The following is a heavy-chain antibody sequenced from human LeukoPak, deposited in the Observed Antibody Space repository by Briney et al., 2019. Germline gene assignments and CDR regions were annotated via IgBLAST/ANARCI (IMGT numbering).Heavy chain of an antibody. Sequence: PGGSLRLSCAASGFTFSDYDMSWVRQAPGEGLEWVSSMTTTSSYMYYADSVKGRFTMSRDNAKNSLYLQMNSLRAEDTAVYYCARGLRGYTYGLDYWGQGTLVGVSS. CDR2: MTTTSSYM. D-gene: IGHD5-18*01. J-gene: IGHJ4*02. CDR1: GFTFSDYD. CDR3: ARGLRGYTYGLDY. V-gene: IGHV3-21*01.